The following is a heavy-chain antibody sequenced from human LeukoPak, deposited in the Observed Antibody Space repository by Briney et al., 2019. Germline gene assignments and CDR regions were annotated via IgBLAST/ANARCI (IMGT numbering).Heavy chain of an antibody. V-gene: IGHV3-23*01. D-gene: IGHD2-15*01. J-gene: IGHJ4*02. CDR3: ARDLSLYCSGGSCYSLNY. CDR1: GFTFSSYA. CDR2: ISVSGGT. Sequence: GGSLRLSCAASGFTFSSYAMTWVRQAPGRGLEWVSAISVSGGTYYADSVKGRFTISRDNSKNTLYLQMNSLRAEDTAVYYCARDLSLYCSGGSCYSLNYWGQGTLVTVSS.